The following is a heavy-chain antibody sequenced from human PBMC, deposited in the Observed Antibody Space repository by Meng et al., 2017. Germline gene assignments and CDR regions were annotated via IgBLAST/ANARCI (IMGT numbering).Heavy chain of an antibody. D-gene: IGHD3-10*01. CDR3: ARADGSGSLWLFDY. J-gene: IGHJ4*02. CDR2: IIPILGIA. V-gene: IGHV1-69*02. CDR1: GGTFSSYT. Sequence: SVKVSCKASGGTFSSYTISWVRQAPGQGLEWMGRIIPILGIANYAQKFQGRVTMTRDTSISTAYMELSRLRSDDTAVYYCARADGSGSLWLFDYWGQGTLVNGAS.